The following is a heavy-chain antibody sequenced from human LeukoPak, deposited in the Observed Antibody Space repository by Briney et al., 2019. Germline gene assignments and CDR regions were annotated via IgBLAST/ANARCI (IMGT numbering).Heavy chain of an antibody. J-gene: IGHJ4*02. CDR3: VRDGGVSGYDLLDY. Sequence: GGSLRLSCAASGFTFSNYWMTWVRQAPGKGLEWVAHINQDGSKEYYMDSVKARFTISGDNAKNSLSLQMNSLRAEDTAVYYCVRDGGVSGYDLLDYWGQGTLVTVSS. CDR2: INQDGSKE. D-gene: IGHD5-12*01. CDR1: GFTFSNYW. V-gene: IGHV3-7*01.